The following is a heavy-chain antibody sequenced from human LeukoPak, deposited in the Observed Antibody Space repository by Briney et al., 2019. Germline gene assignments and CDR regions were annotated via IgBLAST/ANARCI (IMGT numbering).Heavy chain of an antibody. CDR2: ISSSSSYI. CDR3: ARSVWGKGYYFDY. Sequence: GGSLRLSCAASGFTFSSYSMNWVRQAPGKGLEWVSSISSSSSYIYYADSVKGRFTISRDNAKNSLYLQMNSLRAEDTAEYYCARSVWGKGYYFDYWGQGTLVTVSS. J-gene: IGHJ4*02. D-gene: IGHD3-16*01. CDR1: GFTFSSYS. V-gene: IGHV3-21*01.